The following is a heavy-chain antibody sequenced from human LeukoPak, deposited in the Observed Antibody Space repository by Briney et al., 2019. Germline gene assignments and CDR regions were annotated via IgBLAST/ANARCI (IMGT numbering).Heavy chain of an antibody. V-gene: IGHV3-48*03. J-gene: IGHJ4*02. Sequence: GGSLRLSCTVSGFTFSDYEMNWVRQAPEKGLEWVSNIGSSGRTIFYADSVKGRFTISRDNAKNSLYLQMNSLRVEDTAVYYCASRRDYWGQGTLVTVSS. CDR3: ASRRDY. CDR2: IGSSGRTI. CDR1: GFTFSDYE.